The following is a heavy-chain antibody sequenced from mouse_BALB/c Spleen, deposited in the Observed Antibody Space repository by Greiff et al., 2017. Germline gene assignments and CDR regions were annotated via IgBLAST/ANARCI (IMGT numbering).Heavy chain of an antibody. J-gene: IGHJ3*01. CDR2: ISDGGSYT. Sequence: EVQGVESGGGLVKPGGSLKLSCAASGFTFSDYYMYWVRQTPEKRLEWVATISDGGSYTYYPDSVKGRFTISRDNAKNNLYLQMSSLKSEDTAMYYCARGSVRYYYGSGAYWGQGTLVTVSA. CDR3: ARGSVRYYYGSGAY. D-gene: IGHD1-1*01. V-gene: IGHV5-4*02. CDR1: GFTFSDYY.